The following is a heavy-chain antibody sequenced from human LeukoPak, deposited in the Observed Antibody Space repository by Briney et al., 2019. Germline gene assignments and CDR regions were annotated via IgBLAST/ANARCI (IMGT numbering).Heavy chain of an antibody. Sequence: GGSLRLSCAVSGFTFSSYWMNWVRQAPGKGLEWVANIKPDGSEEFYVDSVKGRFTVSRDNAKNSLYLQMNSLRAEDTALYYCAKDPLGIFRAFDIWGQGTMVTVSS. CDR2: IKPDGSEE. D-gene: IGHD7-27*01. CDR3: AKDPLGIFRAFDI. J-gene: IGHJ3*02. V-gene: IGHV3-7*03. CDR1: GFTFSSYW.